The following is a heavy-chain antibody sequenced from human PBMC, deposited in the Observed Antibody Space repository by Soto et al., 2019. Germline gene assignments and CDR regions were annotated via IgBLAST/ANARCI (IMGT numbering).Heavy chain of an antibody. D-gene: IGHD6-13*01. V-gene: IGHV3-23*01. CDR2: ISDSGGSA. Sequence: GGCMGLGSASCGVSLCTSAISVVRHAPGKGLELVSAISDSGGSAYCADSVKGRFTISRDNSKNTLYLQMNRLRAEDTAVYYCAKGSASGVPYYFDYWGQGTLVTVS. CDR3: AKGSASGVPYYFDY. J-gene: IGHJ4*02. CDR1: GVSLCTSA.